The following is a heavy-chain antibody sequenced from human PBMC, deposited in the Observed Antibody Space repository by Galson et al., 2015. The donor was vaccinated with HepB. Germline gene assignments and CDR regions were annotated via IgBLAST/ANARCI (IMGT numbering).Heavy chain of an antibody. CDR3: ARMGSSGWYGRFDY. Sequence: ETLSLTCTVSGGSISSSSYYWGWIRQPPGKGLEWIGSIYYSGSTYYNPSLKSRVTISVDTSKNQFSLKLSSVTAADTAVYYCARMGSSGWYGRFDYWGQGTLVTVSS. D-gene: IGHD6-19*01. J-gene: IGHJ4*02. CDR1: GGSISSSSYY. CDR2: IYYSGST. V-gene: IGHV4-39*01.